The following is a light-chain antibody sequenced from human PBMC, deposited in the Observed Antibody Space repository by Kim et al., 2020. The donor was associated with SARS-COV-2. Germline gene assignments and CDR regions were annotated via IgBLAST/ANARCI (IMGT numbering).Light chain of an antibody. CDR2: QHN. J-gene: IGLJ2*01. Sequence: SYELTQPPSVSVSPGQTASITCSGDKLGDKYACWYQHKPGQSPVLVIYQHNKRPSGIPERFSGSISGNTATLTISGTQAMDEADYYCQAWDSNTAVVFGGGTQLTVL. CDR3: QAWDSNTAVV. CDR1: KLGDKY. V-gene: IGLV3-1*01.